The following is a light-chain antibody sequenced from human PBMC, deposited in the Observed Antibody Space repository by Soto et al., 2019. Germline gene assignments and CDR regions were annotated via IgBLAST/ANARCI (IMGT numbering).Light chain of an antibody. CDR3: QKYNSAPWT. CDR1: QGISTS. Sequence: DIQMTRSPSSLSASVGDRVTITCRASQGISTSLAWYQQKPGKVPKLLIHAASTLQSGVPSRFSGSGSGTDFTLTISSLQPEDVATYYCQKYNSAPWTFGQGTKVEIK. V-gene: IGKV1-27*01. J-gene: IGKJ1*01. CDR2: AAS.